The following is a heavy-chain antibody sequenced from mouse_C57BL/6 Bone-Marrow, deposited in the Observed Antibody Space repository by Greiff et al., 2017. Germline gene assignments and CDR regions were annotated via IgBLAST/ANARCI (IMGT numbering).Heavy chain of an antibody. Sequence: VQLQESGAELVRPGTSVKMSCKASGYTFTNYWIGWAKQRPGHGLEWIGDIYPCGGYTNYNEKFKGKSTLTADKSSSTTYMQFRSLTSEASAICYCARSYTYSSSYPFAYWGQGTLVTVSA. CDR1: GYTFTNYW. CDR2: IYPCGGYT. CDR3: ARSYTYSSSYPFAY. J-gene: IGHJ3*01. V-gene: IGHV1-63*01. D-gene: IGHD1-1*01.